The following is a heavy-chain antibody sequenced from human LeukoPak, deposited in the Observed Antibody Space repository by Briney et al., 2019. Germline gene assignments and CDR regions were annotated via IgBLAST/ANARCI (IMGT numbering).Heavy chain of an antibody. CDR2: INWNGGST. J-gene: IGHJ4*02. Sequence: GGSLRLSCAASGFTFDDYGMSWVRQAPGKGLEWVSGINWNGGSTGYADSVKGRFTISRDNAKNSLYLQMNSLRAEDTAVYYCAKGSGYSSSWGFDYWGQGTLVTVSS. D-gene: IGHD6-13*01. V-gene: IGHV3-20*04. CDR1: GFTFDDYG. CDR3: AKGSGYSSSWGFDY.